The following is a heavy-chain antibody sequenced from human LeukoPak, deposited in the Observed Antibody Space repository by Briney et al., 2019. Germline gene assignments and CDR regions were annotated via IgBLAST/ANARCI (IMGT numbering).Heavy chain of an antibody. CDR2: IRHDESEI. D-gene: IGHD3-22*01. CDR3: VRTHSSGYYYFDS. Sequence: PGGSLRLSCAASGFTFTNYWMSWVRQPPGKGLEWVANIRHDESEIYYVDSVKGRFTISRDNAKDSLFLQMNSLRAEDTAVYYCVRTHSSGYYYFDSWAQGTLVTVSS. CDR1: GFTFTNYW. V-gene: IGHV3-7*01. J-gene: IGHJ4*02.